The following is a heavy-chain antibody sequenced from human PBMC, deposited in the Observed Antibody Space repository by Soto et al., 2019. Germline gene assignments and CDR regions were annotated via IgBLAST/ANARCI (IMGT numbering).Heavy chain of an antibody. J-gene: IGHJ4*02. D-gene: IGHD3-10*01. V-gene: IGHV3-30*04. Sequence: QVQLVESGGGVVQPGRSLRLSCAASGFTFSSYAMHWVRQAPGKGLEWVAVISYDGSNKYYADSVKGRFTISRDNSKNTLYLQMNSLRAEDTAVYYCARGNAVGNYFDYWGQGTLVTVSS. CDR2: ISYDGSNK. CDR3: ARGNAVGNYFDY. CDR1: GFTFSSYA.